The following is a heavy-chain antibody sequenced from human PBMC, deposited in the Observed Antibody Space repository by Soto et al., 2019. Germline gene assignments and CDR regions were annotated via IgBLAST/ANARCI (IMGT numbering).Heavy chain of an antibody. J-gene: IGHJ4*02. CDR1: GGTFSSYA. CDR2: IIPIFGTA. CDR3: ASEGISSRWSTQRSSAFDY. Sequence: QVQLVQSGAEVKKPGSSVKVSCKASGGTFSSYAISWVRQAPGQGLEWMGGIIPIFGTANYAKKFQGRVTITADESTSTAYMELSSLRSEDTAVYYCASEGISSRWSTQRSSAFDYWGQGTLVTVSS. V-gene: IGHV1-69*12. D-gene: IGHD6-13*01.